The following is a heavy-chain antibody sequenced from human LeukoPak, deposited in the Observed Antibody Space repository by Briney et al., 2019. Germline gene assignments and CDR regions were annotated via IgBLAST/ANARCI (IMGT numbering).Heavy chain of an antibody. J-gene: IGHJ6*03. Sequence: GGSLRLSCAASGFTFNSYAMTWVRQAPGKGLEWVSSISGNGGSTYYTDSVKGRFTISRDDSKNTLYLQMNSLRAEDTAAYYCAKDLRVIVVTYYMDVWGKGTTVTVSS. CDR3: AKDLRVIVVTYYMDV. D-gene: IGHD2-2*01. CDR2: ISGNGGST. V-gene: IGHV3-23*01. CDR1: GFTFNSYA.